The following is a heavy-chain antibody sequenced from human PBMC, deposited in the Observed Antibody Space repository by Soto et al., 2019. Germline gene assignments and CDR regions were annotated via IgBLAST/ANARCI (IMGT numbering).Heavy chain of an antibody. CDR3: ARDRAIDDILTGYYSTNWFDP. Sequence: SETLSLTCAVSGYSISSGYYWGWIRQPPGKGLEWIGSIYHSGSTYYNPSLKSRVTISVDTSKNQFSLKLSSVTAADTAVYYCARDRAIDDILTGYYSTNWFDPWGQGTPVTVSS. CDR1: GYSISSGYY. V-gene: IGHV4-38-2*02. J-gene: IGHJ5*02. CDR2: IYHSGST. D-gene: IGHD3-9*01.